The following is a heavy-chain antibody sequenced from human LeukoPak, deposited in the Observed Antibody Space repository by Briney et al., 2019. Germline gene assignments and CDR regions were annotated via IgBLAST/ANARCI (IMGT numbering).Heavy chain of an antibody. D-gene: IGHD2-15*01. CDR3: TNDRYCSGGSCREYFQH. J-gene: IGHJ1*01. Sequence: GGPLRLSCAASGFSFTNAWMSWVRQAPGKGLEWVGRLKSKTDGGTTDYAAPVKGRFTISREDSKNTLYLQMNSLKTEDTAVYYCTNDRYCSGGSCREYFQHWGQGTLVTVSS. CDR1: GFSFTNAW. V-gene: IGHV3-15*01. CDR2: LKSKTDGGTT.